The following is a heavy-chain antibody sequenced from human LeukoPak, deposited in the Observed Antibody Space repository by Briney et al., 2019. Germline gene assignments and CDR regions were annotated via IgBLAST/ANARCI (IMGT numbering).Heavy chain of an antibody. Sequence: GGSLRLSCVASGFTFSSNGMHWVRQAPGKGLEWVAFIRNDGSNKYYVDSVKGRFTIYRDNSKNTLYLQMNSLRAEDTAVYYCAKANGYSTSGWYFDYWGQGTLVTVSS. CDR3: AKANGYSTSGWYFDY. J-gene: IGHJ4*02. V-gene: IGHV3-30*02. CDR1: GFTFSSNG. CDR2: IRNDGSNK. D-gene: IGHD2-2*01.